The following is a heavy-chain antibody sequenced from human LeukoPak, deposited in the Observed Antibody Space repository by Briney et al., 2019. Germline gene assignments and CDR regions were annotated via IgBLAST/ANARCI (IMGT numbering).Heavy chain of an antibody. V-gene: IGHV4-59*01. Sequence: SETPSLTCTVSGGSISSYYWSWIRQPPGKGPEWIGYIYYSGSTNYNPSLKSRVTISVDTSKNQFSLKLSSVTAADTAVYYCARVLWFGTNWFDPWGQGTLVTVSS. CDR2: IYYSGST. CDR1: GGSISSYY. J-gene: IGHJ5*02. CDR3: ARVLWFGTNWFDP. D-gene: IGHD3-10*01.